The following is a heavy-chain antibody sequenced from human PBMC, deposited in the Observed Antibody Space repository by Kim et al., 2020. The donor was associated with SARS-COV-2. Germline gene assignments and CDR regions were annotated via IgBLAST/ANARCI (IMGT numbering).Heavy chain of an antibody. CDR3: ARDRAD. CDR2: SSSYI. V-gene: IGHV3-21*01. Sequence: SSSYIYYADSVKGRFTISRDNAKNSLYLQMNSLRAEDTAVYYCARDRADWGQGTMVTVSS. J-gene: IGHJ3*01.